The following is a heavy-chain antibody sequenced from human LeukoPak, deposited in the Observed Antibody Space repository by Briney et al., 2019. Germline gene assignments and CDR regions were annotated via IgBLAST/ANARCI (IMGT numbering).Heavy chain of an antibody. CDR2: TSAYNDNT. J-gene: IGHJ3*02. CDR3: ARDRPKDDAFDI. Sequence: ASVKVSCKASGYTFTDYYMHWVRQAPGQGLEWMGWTSAYNDNTNYVQRFQGRVTMTTDTSTSTAYMELRSLRSDDTAVYYCARDRPKDDAFDIWGQGTMVTVSS. V-gene: IGHV1-18*04. CDR1: GYTFTDYY.